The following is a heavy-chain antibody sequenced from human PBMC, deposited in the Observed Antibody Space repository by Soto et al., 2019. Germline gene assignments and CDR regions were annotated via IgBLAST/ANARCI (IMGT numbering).Heavy chain of an antibody. CDR3: GRAVTWGVGE. D-gene: IGHD7-27*01. CDR2: ISRSSTGI. CDR1: GFTFSLYS. J-gene: IGHJ6*02. Sequence: EVQLVESGGGLVQPGGSLRLSCAASGFTFSLYSMSWVRQAPGKGLEWVSYISRSSTGIHYADSVKGRFTISRDNATNSRHLQRNTLRDGDTGVKFCGRAVTWGVGEWGQGTKFSISS. V-gene: IGHV3-48*02.